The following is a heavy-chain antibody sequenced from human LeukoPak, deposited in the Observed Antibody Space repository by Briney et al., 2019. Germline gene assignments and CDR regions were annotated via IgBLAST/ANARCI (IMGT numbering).Heavy chain of an antibody. Sequence: PSETLSLTCTVSGGSISSSSYYWGWIRQPPGKGLEWIGSIYYSGSTYYNPSLKSRVTISVDTSKNQFSLKLSSVTAADTAVYYCAREVSNYGYGDYWGQGTLVTVSS. D-gene: IGHD3-16*01. CDR3: AREVSNYGYGDY. J-gene: IGHJ4*02. CDR1: GGSISSSSYY. CDR2: IYYSGST. V-gene: IGHV4-39*07.